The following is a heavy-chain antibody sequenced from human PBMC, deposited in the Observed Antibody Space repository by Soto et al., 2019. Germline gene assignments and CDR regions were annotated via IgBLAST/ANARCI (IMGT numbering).Heavy chain of an antibody. CDR2: IIPIFGTA. V-gene: IGHV1-69*01. J-gene: IGHJ6*02. CDR3: ARGRGMGAKSYYYYYGMDV. CDR1: GGTFSSYA. Sequence: QVQLVQSGAEVKKPGSSVKVSCKASGGTFSSYAISWVRQAPGQGLEWMGGIIPIFGTANYAQKFQGRVTITADESTSTAYMELSSLRSEDTVVYYCARGRGMGAKSYYYYYGMDVWGQGTTVTVSS. D-gene: IGHD1-26*01.